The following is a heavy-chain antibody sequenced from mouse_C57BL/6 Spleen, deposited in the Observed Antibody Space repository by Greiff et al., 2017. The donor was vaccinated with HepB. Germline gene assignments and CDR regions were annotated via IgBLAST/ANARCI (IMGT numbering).Heavy chain of an antibody. CDR1: GYNFTSYG. V-gene: IGHV1-81*01. CDR2: IYPRSGNT. CDR3: AFYYSNYFAY. J-gene: IGHJ3*01. D-gene: IGHD2-5*01. Sequence: QVQLQQSGAELARPGASVKLSCKASGYNFTSYGISWVKQRTGQGLEWIGEIYPRSGNTYYNEKFKGKATLTADKSSSTAYMELRSLTSEDSAVYFCAFYYSNYFAYWGQGTLVTVSA.